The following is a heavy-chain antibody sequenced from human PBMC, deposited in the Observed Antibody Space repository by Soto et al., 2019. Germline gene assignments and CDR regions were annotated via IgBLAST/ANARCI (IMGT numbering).Heavy chain of an antibody. CDR1: GFTFSSYA. D-gene: IGHD6-19*01. J-gene: IGHJ3*02. CDR2: MSFDGSIK. CDR3: ATIAVPPAFDI. Sequence: GGSLRLSCAASGFTFSSYAMSWVRQAPGKGLEWVAVMSFDGSIKYYADSVKGRFTVSRDNSKNTLYLQMNSLRAEDTAVYYCATIAVPPAFDIWGQGTMVTISS. V-gene: IGHV3-30*03.